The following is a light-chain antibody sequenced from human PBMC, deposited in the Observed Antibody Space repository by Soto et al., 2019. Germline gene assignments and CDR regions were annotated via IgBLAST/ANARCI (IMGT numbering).Light chain of an antibody. V-gene: IGLV1-40*01. CDR2: RNN. J-gene: IGLJ1*01. Sequence: QSVLTQPPSVSGAPGQRVSISCTGSSTNIGAGYGVHWYQQRPGTAPKLLIYRNNERHAGVPDRFSGSKSGTSASLAISGLRSEDEAEYFCATWDHSLSEGVFGPGTKLTVL. CDR1: STNIGAGYG. CDR3: ATWDHSLSEGV.